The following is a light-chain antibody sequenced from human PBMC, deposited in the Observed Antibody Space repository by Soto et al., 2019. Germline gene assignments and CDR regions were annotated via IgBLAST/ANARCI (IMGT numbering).Light chain of an antibody. CDR2: AAS. J-gene: IGKJ5*01. V-gene: IGKV1-39*01. Sequence: DIQMTQSPSSLSASVADRVTITCRASQSISSYLNWYQQKPGKAPKLLIYAASILQSGVPSRFSGSGSGTDFTLTISSLQPEDFATYYCQQSYSTPITFGQGTRLENK. CDR3: QQSYSTPIT. CDR1: QSISSY.